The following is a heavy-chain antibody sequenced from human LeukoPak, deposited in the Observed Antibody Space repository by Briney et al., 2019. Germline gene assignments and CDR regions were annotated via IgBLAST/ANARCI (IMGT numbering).Heavy chain of an antibody. CDR2: ISANNGGT. CDR1: GWTFTDYY. CDR3: ARDGSFDY. J-gene: IGHJ4*02. V-gene: IGHV1-2*02. Sequence: ASVKVSCKASGWTFTDYYIHWLRQAAGQGLEWVGWISANNGGTNDAQKFQGRVTMTKDTSISTAYMDLSGLTSDDTAVYYCARDGSFDYWGQGNLVTVSS. D-gene: IGHD5-12*01.